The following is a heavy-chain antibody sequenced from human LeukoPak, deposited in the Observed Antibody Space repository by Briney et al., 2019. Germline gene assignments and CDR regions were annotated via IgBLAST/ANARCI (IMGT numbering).Heavy chain of an antibody. D-gene: IGHD3-3*01. CDR1: GFTFSSYA. V-gene: IGHV3-23*01. CDR2: ISGSGGST. CDR3: ATEIRFLEWLFSAFDI. J-gene: IGHJ3*02. Sequence: GGSLRLSCAASGFTFSSYAMSWVRQAPGKGLEWVSAISGSGGSTYYADSVKGRFTTSRDNSKNTLYLQMNSLRAEDTAVYYCATEIRFLEWLFSAFDIWGQGTMVTVSS.